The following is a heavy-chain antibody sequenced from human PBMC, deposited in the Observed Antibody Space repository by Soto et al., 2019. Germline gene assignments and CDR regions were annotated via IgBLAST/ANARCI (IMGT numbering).Heavy chain of an antibody. CDR1: GVSISSDS. V-gene: IGHV4-59*01. CDR3: ARGPDGGNFDY. J-gene: IGHJ4*02. D-gene: IGHD2-15*01. Sequence: PSETLSLTCPVSGVSISSDSWNWIRQPPGKGLEWIGYIYYSGSTNYTPSLKSRVTISLDTSMTQFSLKLSSVTAADTAVYYCARGPDGGNFDYWGQGTLVTVSS. CDR2: IYYSGST.